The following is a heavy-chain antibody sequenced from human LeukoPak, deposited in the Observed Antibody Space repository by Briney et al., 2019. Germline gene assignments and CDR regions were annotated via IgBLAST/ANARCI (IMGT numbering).Heavy chain of an antibody. CDR3: ARPAWAAGTNDY. J-gene: IGHJ4*02. D-gene: IGHD1-7*01. CDR1: GGSISGSSYY. Sequence: SETLSLTCTVSGGSISGSSYYWGWIRQPPGKGLEWIGSIYYSGSTYYNPSLKSRVTISVDTSKNQFSLKLSSVTAADTAVYYCARPAWAAGTNDYWGQGTLVTVSS. V-gene: IGHV4-39*01. CDR2: IYYSGST.